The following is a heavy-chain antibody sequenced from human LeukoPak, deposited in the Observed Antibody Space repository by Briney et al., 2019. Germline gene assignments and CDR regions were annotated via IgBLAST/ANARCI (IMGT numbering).Heavy chain of an antibody. CDR3: ARVSSSSWQAYDY. CDR1: ALTVSSYA. J-gene: IGHJ4*02. D-gene: IGHD6-13*01. V-gene: IGHV3-30-3*01. CDR2: ISYDGSNK. Sequence: HRGWYLRPSCPAYALTVSSYAMHWVRQAPGKGLEWVAVISYDGSNKYYADSVKGRFTISRDNPKNTLYLQMNSLRAEDTAVYYCARVSSSSWQAYDYWGQGTLVTVSS.